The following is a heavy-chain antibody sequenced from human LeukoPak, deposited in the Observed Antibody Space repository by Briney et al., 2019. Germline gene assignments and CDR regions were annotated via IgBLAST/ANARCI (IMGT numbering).Heavy chain of an antibody. D-gene: IGHD6-6*01. CDR1: GASISSCTYS. J-gene: IGHJ5*02. CDR2: FSCSGST. CDR3: ARDQEYKGFDP. Sequence: PSETLSLTCSVSGASISSCTYSWGWIRQPPGKGLEWIGSFSCSGSTYYDPSLKSRVTISVDTSKSQFSLYMDSVTAADTAVYYCARDQEYKGFDPWGQGTLVTVSS. V-gene: IGHV4-39*07.